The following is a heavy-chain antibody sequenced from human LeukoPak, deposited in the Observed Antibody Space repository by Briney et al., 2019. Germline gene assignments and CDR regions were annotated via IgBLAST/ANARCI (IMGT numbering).Heavy chain of an antibody. D-gene: IGHD6-13*01. CDR1: GFTVSSNY. V-gene: IGHV3-53*04. Sequence: GGSLRLSCAASGFTVSSNYMSWARQAPGKGLEWVSVIYSGGSTYYADSVKGRFTISRHNSKNTLYLQMNSLRAEDTAVYYCAGVGGSSSWFFDYWGQGTLVTVSS. CDR2: IYSGGST. CDR3: AGVGGSSSWFFDY. J-gene: IGHJ4*02.